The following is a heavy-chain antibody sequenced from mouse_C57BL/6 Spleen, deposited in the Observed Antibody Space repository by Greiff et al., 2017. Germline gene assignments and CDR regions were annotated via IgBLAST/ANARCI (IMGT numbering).Heavy chain of an antibody. CDR1: GYTFTNYW. V-gene: IGHV1-63*01. CDR3: ARERNYYGSSYGYFDV. D-gene: IGHD1-1*01. Sequence: VQLQQSGAELVRPGTSVKMSCKASGYTFTNYWIGWAKQRPGHGLEWIGDIYPGGGYTNYNEKFKGKATLTADKSSSTAYMQFSSLTSEDSAIYYCARERNYYGSSYGYFDVWGTGTTVTVSS. CDR2: IYPGGGYT. J-gene: IGHJ1*03.